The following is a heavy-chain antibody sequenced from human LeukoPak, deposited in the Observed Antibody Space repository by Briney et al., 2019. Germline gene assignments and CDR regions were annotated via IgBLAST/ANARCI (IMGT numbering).Heavy chain of an antibody. CDR1: GYTFTSYD. CDR2: MNPNSGNT. V-gene: IGHV1-8*01. D-gene: IGHD4-17*01. J-gene: IGHJ4*02. CDR3: ARITYGDFHPFDY. Sequence: GASVKVSCKASGYTFTSYDINWVRQATGQGLEWMGWMNPNSGNTGYAQKFQGRVTMTRDTSISTAYMELSRLRSDDTAVYYCARITYGDFHPFDYWGQGTLVTVSS.